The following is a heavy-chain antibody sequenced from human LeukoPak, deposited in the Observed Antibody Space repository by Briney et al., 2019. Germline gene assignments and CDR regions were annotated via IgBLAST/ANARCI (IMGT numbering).Heavy chain of an antibody. J-gene: IGHJ4*02. V-gene: IGHV3-21*01. CDR1: GFTFSTYS. CDR3: ARDWGTPNFDY. CDR2: ISSSSSYI. Sequence: GGSLRLSCAASGFTFSTYSMNWARQAPGKGLEWVSSISSSSSYIYYADSVKGRFTISRDNAKNSLYLQMNSLRAEDTAVYYCARDWGTPNFDYWGQGTLVTVSS. D-gene: IGHD3-16*01.